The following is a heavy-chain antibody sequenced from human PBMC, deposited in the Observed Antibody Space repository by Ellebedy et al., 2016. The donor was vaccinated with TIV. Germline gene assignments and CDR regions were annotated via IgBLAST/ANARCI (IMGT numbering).Heavy chain of an antibody. D-gene: IGHD1-1*01. J-gene: IGHJ4*02. Sequence: GGSLRLXXAASGFNFTKYGMHWVRQAPGKGLEWVGLVSYLGTYQNYAESVEGRFTISRDNTNNILYLQMNSLRREDTAVYYCAKDYSEGDVDNTLDAFDSWGRGALVTVSS. CDR3: AKDYSEGDVDNTLDAFDS. CDR2: VSYLGTYQ. CDR1: GFNFTKYG. V-gene: IGHV3-30*18.